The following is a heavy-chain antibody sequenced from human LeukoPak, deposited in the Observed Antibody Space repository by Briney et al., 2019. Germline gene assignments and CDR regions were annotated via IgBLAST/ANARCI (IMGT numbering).Heavy chain of an antibody. CDR3: ARDYYDSSGHCLDN. CDR1: EFTFSSYA. D-gene: IGHD3-22*01. CDR2: IWYDGSNK. V-gene: IGHV3-33*08. Sequence: GGSLRLSCAASEFTFSSYAMSWVRQAPGKGLEWVAVIWYDGSNKYYADSVKGRFTISRDNSKNTLYLQMNSLRAEDTAVYYCARDYYDSSGHCLDNWGQGTLVTVSS. J-gene: IGHJ4*02.